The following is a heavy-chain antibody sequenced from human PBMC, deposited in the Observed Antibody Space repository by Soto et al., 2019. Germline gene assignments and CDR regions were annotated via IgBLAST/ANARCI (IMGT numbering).Heavy chain of an antibody. CDR1: GGSFSGYY. CDR3: ARGHPLPCFGQSSSFDY. D-gene: IGHD3-10*01. Sequence: SDTLSLTCAVYGGSFSGYYWSWIRQPPGKGLEWIGEINHSGSTNYNPSLKSRVTISVDTSKNQFSLKLSSVTAADTAVYYCARGHPLPCFGQSSSFDYWGQGPLVTVS. J-gene: IGHJ4*02. CDR2: INHSGST. V-gene: IGHV4-34*01.